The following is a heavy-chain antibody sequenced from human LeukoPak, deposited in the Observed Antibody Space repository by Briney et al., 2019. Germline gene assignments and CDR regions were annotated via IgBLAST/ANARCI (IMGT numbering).Heavy chain of an antibody. Sequence: SETLSLTCTVSGGSISSYYWSWIRQPPGKGLEWIGYIYYSGSTNYNPSLKSRVTISVDTSKNRFSLKLSSVTAADTAVYYCARLPYYDFWSGFGYYYYGMDVWGQGTTVTVSS. CDR2: IYYSGST. CDR1: GGSISSYY. J-gene: IGHJ6*02. V-gene: IGHV4-59*01. CDR3: ARLPYYDFWSGFGYYYYGMDV. D-gene: IGHD3-3*01.